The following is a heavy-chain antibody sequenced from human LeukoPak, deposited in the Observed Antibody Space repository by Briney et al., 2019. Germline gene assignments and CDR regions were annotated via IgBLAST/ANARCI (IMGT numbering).Heavy chain of an antibody. V-gene: IGHV3-9*01. J-gene: IGHJ4*02. D-gene: IGHD3-22*01. Sequence: PGGSLRLSCAASGFTFDDYAMHWVRQAPGKGLEWVSGISWNSGSIGYADSVKGRFTIPRDNAKNSLYLQMNSLRAEDTALYYCAKAPYDSTQYDYWGQGTLVTVSS. CDR1: GFTFDDYA. CDR3: AKAPYDSTQYDY. CDR2: ISWNSGSI.